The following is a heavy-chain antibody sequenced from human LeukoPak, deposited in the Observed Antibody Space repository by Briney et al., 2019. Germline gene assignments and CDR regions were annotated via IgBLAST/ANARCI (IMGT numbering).Heavy chain of an antibody. J-gene: IGHJ4*02. Sequence: PSETLSLTCTVSGDSISIYYWSWIRQPPGKGLEWIGYIYYTGSTTYNPSLKGRLTISIDTSKNQFSLNLTSLTAADTAVYYCARGRGDSRGTSFDSWGQGTLVTVSS. V-gene: IGHV4-59*01. CDR3: ARGRGDSRGTSFDS. D-gene: IGHD3-22*01. CDR2: IYYTGST. CDR1: GDSISIYY.